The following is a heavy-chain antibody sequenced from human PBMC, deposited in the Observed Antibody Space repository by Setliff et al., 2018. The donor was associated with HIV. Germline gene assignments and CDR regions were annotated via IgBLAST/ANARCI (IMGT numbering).Heavy chain of an antibody. CDR1: GGAFSSYA. D-gene: IGHD6-13*01. CDR3: ARLGVYAFDI. Sequence: SVKVSCKASGGAFSSYALSWVRQAPGQGLEWMGGIIPIFGTANYAQKFQGRVTITTDESTSTAYMELNSLRSDDTAVYYCARLGVYAFDIWGQGTMVTVSS. J-gene: IGHJ3*02. CDR2: IIPIFGTA. V-gene: IGHV1-69*05.